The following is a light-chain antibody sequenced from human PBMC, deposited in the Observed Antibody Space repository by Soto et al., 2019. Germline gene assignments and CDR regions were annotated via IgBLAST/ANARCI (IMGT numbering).Light chain of an antibody. CDR3: QQYNTYPIT. CDR1: QSINTW. CDR2: DAS. Sequence: DVQLTQSPSTLSASVGDRVTVTCRASQSINTWLAWYQQKPGKAPKLLIYDASSSEDGVPSTFSGSGSGTEFTLTISSLQPDDFATYYCQQYNTYPITFGQGTRLENK. V-gene: IGKV1-5*01. J-gene: IGKJ5*01.